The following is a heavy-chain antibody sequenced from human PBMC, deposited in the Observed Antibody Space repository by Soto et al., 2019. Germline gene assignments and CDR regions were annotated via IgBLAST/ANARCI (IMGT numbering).Heavy chain of an antibody. Sequence: ASVKVSCKASGYTFTSYYMHWVRQAPGQGLEWMGIINPSGGSTSYAQKFQGRVTMTRVTSTSTVYMELSSLRSEDTAVYYCARDIVVVPAATLPFDYWGQGTLVPVPS. CDR1: GYTFTSYY. CDR2: INPSGGST. V-gene: IGHV1-46*01. CDR3: ARDIVVVPAATLPFDY. D-gene: IGHD2-2*01. J-gene: IGHJ4*02.